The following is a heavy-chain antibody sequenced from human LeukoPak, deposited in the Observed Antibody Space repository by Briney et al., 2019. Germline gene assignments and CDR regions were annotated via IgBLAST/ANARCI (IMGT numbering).Heavy chain of an antibody. J-gene: IGHJ4*02. V-gene: IGHV3-53*01. Sequence: GGSLRLPCAASGFTVSSNYITWVRLAPGKGLEWVSVISSGGSTYYADSVKGRFTISRDDSKNTLYLQMNSLRAEDTAVYFCARDLGYSYGRYFDYWGQGTLVTVSS. CDR2: ISSGGST. CDR3: ARDLGYSYGRYFDY. CDR1: GFTVSSNY. D-gene: IGHD5-18*01.